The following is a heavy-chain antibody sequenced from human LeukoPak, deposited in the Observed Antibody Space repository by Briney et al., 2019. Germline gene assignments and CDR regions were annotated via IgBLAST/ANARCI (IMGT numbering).Heavy chain of an antibody. CDR3: AKTRGCSGGSCLDGMDV. V-gene: IGHV3-30*18. Sequence: GGSLRLSCAASGFTFSSYAMHWVRQAPGKGLEWVAVISYDGSNKYYADSVKGRFTISRDNSKNTLYLQMNSLRAEDTAVYYCAKTRGCSGGSCLDGMDVWGKGTTVTVSS. D-gene: IGHD2-15*01. J-gene: IGHJ6*04. CDR2: ISYDGSNK. CDR1: GFTFSSYA.